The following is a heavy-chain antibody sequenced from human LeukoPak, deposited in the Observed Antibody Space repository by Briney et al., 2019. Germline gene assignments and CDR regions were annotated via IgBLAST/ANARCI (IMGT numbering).Heavy chain of an antibody. D-gene: IGHD6-13*01. CDR2: IYSGGST. V-gene: IGHV3-53*01. CDR3: ASTAGYSSSGDLSDY. Sequence: GGSLRLSCAASGFTFSSYAMSWVRQAPGKGLEWVSVIYSGGSTYYADSVKGRFTISRDNSKNTLDLQMNNLRAEDRAGYYCASTAGYSSSGDLSDYWGQGTRVTVSS. CDR1: GFTFSSYA. J-gene: IGHJ4*02.